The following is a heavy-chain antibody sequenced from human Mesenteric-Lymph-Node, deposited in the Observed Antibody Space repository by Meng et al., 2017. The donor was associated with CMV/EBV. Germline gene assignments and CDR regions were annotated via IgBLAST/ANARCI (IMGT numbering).Heavy chain of an antibody. CDR3: ASLVSGWLFDY. Sequence: GESLKISCAASGFTVSSNYMSWVRQAPGKGLEWVSSISSSSSYIYYADSVKGRFTISRDNAKNSLYLQMNSLRAEDTAVYYCASLVSGWLFDYWGQGTLVTVSS. D-gene: IGHD6-19*01. V-gene: IGHV3-21*01. J-gene: IGHJ4*02. CDR1: GFTVSSNY. CDR2: ISSSSSYI.